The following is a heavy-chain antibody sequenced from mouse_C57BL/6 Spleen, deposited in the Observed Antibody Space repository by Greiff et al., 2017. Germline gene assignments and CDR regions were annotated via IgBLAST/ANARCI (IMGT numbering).Heavy chain of an antibody. D-gene: IGHD2-2*01. CDR3: ARGPMVTTKAWFAY. CDR1: GYTFTSYW. CDR2: IDPSDSYT. V-gene: IGHV1-50*01. J-gene: IGHJ3*01. Sequence: QVQLKQPGAELVKPGASVKLSCKASGYTFTSYWMQWVKQRPGQGLEWIGEIDPSDSYTNYNQKFKGKATLTVDTSSSTAYMQLSSLTSEDSAVYYCARGPMVTTKAWFAYWGQGTLVTVSA.